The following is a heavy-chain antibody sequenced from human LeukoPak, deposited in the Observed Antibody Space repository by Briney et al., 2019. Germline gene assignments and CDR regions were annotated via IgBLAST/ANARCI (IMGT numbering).Heavy chain of an antibody. Sequence: GGSLRLSCAASGFTFSSYAMHWVRQAPGKGLEWGAVISYDGSNKYYADSVKGRFTISRDNSKNSLYLQMNSLRTEDTALYYCAKDLYSSGWSYYFDSWGQGTLVTVSS. CDR1: GFTFSSYA. V-gene: IGHV3-30*04. J-gene: IGHJ4*02. D-gene: IGHD6-19*01. CDR3: AKDLYSSGWSYYFDS. CDR2: ISYDGSNK.